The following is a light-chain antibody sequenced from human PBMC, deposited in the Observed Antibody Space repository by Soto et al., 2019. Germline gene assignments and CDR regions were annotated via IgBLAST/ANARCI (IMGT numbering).Light chain of an antibody. J-gene: IGKJ5*01. CDR3: QQYGSSPIT. Sequence: EIVLTQSPGTLSLSPGDRATLSCRASQSVSSSYLAWYQQKPGQAPRLLIYGASSRATGIPARFSGSGSGTEFTLTISSLQSEDFAVYYCQQYGSSPITFGQGTRLEIK. CDR1: QSVSSSY. V-gene: IGKV3-20*01. CDR2: GAS.